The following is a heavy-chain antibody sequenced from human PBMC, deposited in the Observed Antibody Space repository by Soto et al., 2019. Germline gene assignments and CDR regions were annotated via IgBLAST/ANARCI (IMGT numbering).Heavy chain of an antibody. V-gene: IGHV3-49*04. CDR3: TSPALYGSGWYSGYYYYGMDV. CDR2: IRSKAYGGTT. J-gene: IGHJ6*02. D-gene: IGHD6-19*01. CDR1: GFTFGDYA. Sequence: GGSLRLSCTASGFTFGDYAMSWVRQAPGKGLEWVGFIRSKAYGGTTEYAASVKGRFTISRDDSKSIAYLQMNSLKTEDTAVYYCTSPALYGSGWYSGYYYYGMDVWGQGTTVTAP.